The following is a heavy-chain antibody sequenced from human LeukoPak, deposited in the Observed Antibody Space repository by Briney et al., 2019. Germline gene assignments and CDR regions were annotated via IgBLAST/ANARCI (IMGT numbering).Heavy chain of an antibody. CDR3: ARGEQQLVTDY. D-gene: IGHD6-13*01. J-gene: IGHJ4*02. CDR1: GYTFTSYA. CDR2: INAGNGNT. V-gene: IGHV1-3*01. Sequence: ASVKVSCKASGYTFTSYAMHWVRQAPGQRLEWMGWINAGNGNTKYPQKFQGRVTITRDTSASTAYMELSSLRSEDTAVYYCARGEQQLVTDYWGQGTLVTVSS.